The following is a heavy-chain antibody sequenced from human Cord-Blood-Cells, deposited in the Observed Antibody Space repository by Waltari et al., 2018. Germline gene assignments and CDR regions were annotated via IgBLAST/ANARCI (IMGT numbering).Heavy chain of an antibody. CDR3: TTEWGSGSYFDY. D-gene: IGHD1-26*01. Sequence: EVQLVESGGGLVKPGGSLRLSCAASGFTFSNAWMSWVRPAPGTGLEWVGRIKSKTDGGTTDYAAPVKGRFTISRDDSKNTLYLQMNSLKTEDTAVYYCTTEWGSGSYFDYWGQGTLVTVSS. J-gene: IGHJ4*02. V-gene: IGHV3-15*01. CDR2: IKSKTDGGTT. CDR1: GFTFSNAW.